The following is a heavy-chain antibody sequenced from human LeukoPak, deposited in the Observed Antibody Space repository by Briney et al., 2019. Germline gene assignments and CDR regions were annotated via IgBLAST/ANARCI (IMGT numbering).Heavy chain of an antibody. Sequence: SETLSLTCTVSGGSISSYYWSWIRQPPGKGLEWIGYIYYSGSTNYNPSLKSRVTISVDTSKNQFSLKLSSVTAADTAVYYCARVRYSGSDYPSHYYYYMDVWGKGTTVTVSS. CDR3: ARVRYSGSDYPSHYYYYMDV. D-gene: IGHD1-26*01. CDR1: GGSISSYY. J-gene: IGHJ6*03. V-gene: IGHV4-59*01. CDR2: IYYSGST.